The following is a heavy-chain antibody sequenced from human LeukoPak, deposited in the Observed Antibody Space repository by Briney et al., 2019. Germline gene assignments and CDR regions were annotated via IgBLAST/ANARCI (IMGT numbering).Heavy chain of an antibody. J-gene: IGHJ5*02. CDR3: ARRSAVGLGWFDP. CDR1: GGSISSSSYY. Sequence: PSETLSLTCTVSGGSISSSSYYWGWIRQPPGKGLEWLGRIYYSGSNYYNPSLKSRVTISVDTSKNQFSLKLSSVTAADTAVYYCARRSAVGLGWFDPWGQGTLVTVSS. CDR2: IYYSGSN. V-gene: IGHV4-39*01. D-gene: IGHD6-19*01.